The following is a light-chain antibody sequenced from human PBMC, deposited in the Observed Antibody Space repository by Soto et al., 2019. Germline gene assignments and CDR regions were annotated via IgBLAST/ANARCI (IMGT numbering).Light chain of an antibody. CDR1: QSINSRY. J-gene: IGKJ3*01. Sequence: EIVLTQSPGTLSLSPGERATLSCRASQSINSRYLAWYQQKPGQAPRLLIYGASSRATGIPDRFSGSGSGTDCTLTISRLEPEEFAVYDCQQFGSSPGFTFGPGTKVDIK. CDR3: QQFGSSPGFT. CDR2: GAS. V-gene: IGKV3-20*01.